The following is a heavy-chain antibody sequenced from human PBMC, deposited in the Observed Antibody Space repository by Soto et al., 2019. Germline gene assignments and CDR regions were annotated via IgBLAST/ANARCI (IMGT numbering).Heavy chain of an antibody. CDR1: GYTLINYA. CDR2: VNGGDDNT. J-gene: IGHJ5*02. Sequence: QVQLVQSGAELKKPGASVKISCQASGYTLINYAIYWVRQAPGQGLEWMGWVNGGDDNTRYSQKFQGRLTITRDVSASTFHMELTSLRFEDTAVYYCAREREPTDPSFGPWGQGTLVTVSS. D-gene: IGHD1-1*01. CDR3: AREREPTDPSFGP. V-gene: IGHV1-3*01.